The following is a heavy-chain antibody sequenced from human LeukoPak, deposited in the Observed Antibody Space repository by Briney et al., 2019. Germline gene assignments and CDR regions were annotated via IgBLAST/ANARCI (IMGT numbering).Heavy chain of an antibody. J-gene: IGHJ5*02. D-gene: IGHD3-10*01. CDR1: GGSISSSSYY. CDR2: IYYSGST. V-gene: IGHV4-39*07. Sequence: SETLSLTCTVSGGSISSSSYYWGWIRQPPGKGLEWIGSIYYSGSTYYNPSLKSRVTISVDTSKNQFSLKLSSVTAADTAVYYCARRGTYYGSGNNWFDPWGQGTLVTVSS. CDR3: ARRGTYYGSGNNWFDP.